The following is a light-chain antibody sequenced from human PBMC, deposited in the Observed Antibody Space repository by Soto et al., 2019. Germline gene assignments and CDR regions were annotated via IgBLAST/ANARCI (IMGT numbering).Light chain of an antibody. V-gene: IGKV3-20*01. CDR2: GAS. CDR1: QSVSSSY. Sequence: EIVLTKSPGTLSLSPGERATLSCRASQSVSSSYLAWYQQKPGQAPRLLIYGASSRATGIPDRFSGSASGTDFTLTISRLEPEDFAVYYCQQYGSSGTFGQGTKVDI. J-gene: IGKJ1*01. CDR3: QQYGSSGT.